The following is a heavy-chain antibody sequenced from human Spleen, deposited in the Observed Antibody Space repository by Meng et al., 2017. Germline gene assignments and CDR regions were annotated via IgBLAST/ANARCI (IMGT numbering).Heavy chain of an antibody. Sequence: QVHVPPGGPGLLKPSGTLPLTCVVSGGSFGDYYWSWIRQPPGKGLEWIGEINHSGSTNYNPSLESRATISVDTSQNNLSLKLSSVTAADSAVYYCARGPTTMAHDFDYWGQGTLVTVSS. CDR1: GGSFGDYY. D-gene: IGHD4-11*01. CDR2: INHSGST. CDR3: ARGPTTMAHDFDY. J-gene: IGHJ4*02. V-gene: IGHV4-34*01.